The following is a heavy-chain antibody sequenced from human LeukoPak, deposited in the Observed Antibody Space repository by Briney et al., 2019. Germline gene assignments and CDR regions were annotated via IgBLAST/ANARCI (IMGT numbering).Heavy chain of an antibody. CDR3: AREMVAVAVGYYYYGMDV. V-gene: IGHV1-69*13. Sequence: GASVTVSCKASGGTFSSYAISWVRQAPGQGLEWMGGIIPIFGTANYAQKFQGRVTITADESTSTAYMELSSLRSEDTAVYYCAREMVAVAVGYYYYGMDVWGQGTTVTVSS. D-gene: IGHD6-19*01. J-gene: IGHJ6*02. CDR1: GGTFSSYA. CDR2: IIPIFGTA.